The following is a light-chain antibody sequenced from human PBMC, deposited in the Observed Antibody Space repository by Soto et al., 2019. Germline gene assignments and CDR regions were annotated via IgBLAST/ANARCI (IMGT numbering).Light chain of an antibody. CDR1: TSNIGHNY. J-gene: IGLJ3*02. Sequence: QAVVTQPPSASGTPGQRVTISCSGSTSNIGHNYVYWYQQFPGTAPKLLIYRNNQRPSGVPDRFSGSKSGTSASLAISGLRSEDEADYHCATWDDRLSGGVFGGGTKLTVL. CDR3: ATWDDRLSGGV. CDR2: RNN. V-gene: IGLV1-47*01.